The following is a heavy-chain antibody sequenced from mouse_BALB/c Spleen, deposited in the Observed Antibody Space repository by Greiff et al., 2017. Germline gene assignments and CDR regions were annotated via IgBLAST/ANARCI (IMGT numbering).Heavy chain of an antibody. CDR2: INPGSGGT. D-gene: IGHD2-14*01. Sequence: QVQLQQSGAELVRPGTSVKVSCKASGYAFTNYLIEWVKQRPGQGLEWIGVINPGSGGTNYNEKFKGKATLTADKSSSTAYMQLSSLTSDDSAVYFCAREVRRGDFDYWGQGTTLTVSS. V-gene: IGHV1-54*01. CDR3: AREVRRGDFDY. CDR1: GYAFTNYL. J-gene: IGHJ2*01.